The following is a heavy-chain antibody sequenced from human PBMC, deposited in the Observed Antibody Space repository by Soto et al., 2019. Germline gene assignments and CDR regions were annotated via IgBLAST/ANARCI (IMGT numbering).Heavy chain of an antibody. J-gene: IGHJ4*02. Sequence: QVQLVESGGGVVQPGRSLRLSCATSGFTFKSYGMHWVRQAPGKGLEWVAVIWYDGSKKYYADSVKGRFTISRDDSKNTLYLQMNSLRAEDTAIYYCARDEGVVGATLDYWGQGTLVTVSS. CDR3: ARDEGVVGATLDY. CDR2: IWYDGSKK. V-gene: IGHV3-33*01. D-gene: IGHD1-26*01. CDR1: GFTFKSYG.